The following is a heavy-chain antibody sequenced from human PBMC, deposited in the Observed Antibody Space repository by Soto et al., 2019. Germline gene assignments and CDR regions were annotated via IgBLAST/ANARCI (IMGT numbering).Heavy chain of an antibody. V-gene: IGHV4-39*01. Sequence: KQSQTLSLTCTVSGGSISSSSYYWGWIRQPPGKGLEWIGSIYYSGSTYYNPSLKSRVTISVDTSKNQFSLKLSSVTAADTAVYYCARRRISVAGGDYFDYWGQGTLVTVSS. CDR2: IYYSGST. CDR3: ARRRISVAGGDYFDY. CDR1: GGSISSSSYY. J-gene: IGHJ4*02. D-gene: IGHD2-8*02.